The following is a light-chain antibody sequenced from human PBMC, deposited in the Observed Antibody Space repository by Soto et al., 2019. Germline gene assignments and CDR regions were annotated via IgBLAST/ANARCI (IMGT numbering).Light chain of an antibody. Sequence: QSVLTQPPSVSGSPGQSVTISCTGTSSDVGSYNRVSWYQQPPGTAPKVMIYEVSNRPSGVPDRFSGSKSGNTASLTISGLQAEDEDDYYCSLYTSSSTYVFGTGTKVT. V-gene: IGLV2-18*01. CDR1: SSDVGSYNR. J-gene: IGLJ1*01. CDR3: SLYTSSSTYV. CDR2: EVS.